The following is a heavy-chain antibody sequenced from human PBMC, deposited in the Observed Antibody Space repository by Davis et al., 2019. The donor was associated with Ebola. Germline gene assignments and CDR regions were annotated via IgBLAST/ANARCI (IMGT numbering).Heavy chain of an antibody. Sequence: GESLKISCAASGFTFDDYAMHWVRQAPGKGLEWVSLISGDGGSTYYADSVKGRFTISRDNSKNSLYLQMNSLRTEDTALYYCAKAAQYYDFWSGYYGNWFDPWGQGTLVTVSS. D-gene: IGHD3-3*01. CDR3: AKAAQYYDFWSGYYGNWFDP. CDR1: GFTFDDYA. CDR2: ISGDGGST. J-gene: IGHJ5*02. V-gene: IGHV3-43*02.